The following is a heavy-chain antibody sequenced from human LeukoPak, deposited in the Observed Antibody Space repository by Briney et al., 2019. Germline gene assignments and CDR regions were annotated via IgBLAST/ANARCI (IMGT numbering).Heavy chain of an antibody. CDR3: TTGRYSYGYDY. J-gene: IGHJ4*02. V-gene: IGHV3-15*01. CDR1: GFSFSNAW. CDR2: IKSKTDGGAT. Sequence: GGSLRLSCAASGFSFSNAWMSWVRQAPGKGLEWVGRIKSKTDGGATDYAAPVKGRFTISRDDSKNTLYLQMNSLKTEDTAVYYCTTGRYSYGYDYWGQGTLVTVSS. D-gene: IGHD5-18*01.